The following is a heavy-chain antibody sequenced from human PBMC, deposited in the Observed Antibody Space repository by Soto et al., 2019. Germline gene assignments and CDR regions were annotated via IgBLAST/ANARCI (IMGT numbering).Heavy chain of an antibody. CDR1: GFTFSSYA. Sequence: GGSLRLSCAASGFTFSSYAMSWVRQAPGKGLEWVSAISGSGGSTYYADSVKGRFTISRDDSKNTLYLQMNSLRAEDTAVYYCAKVSGYSGYDLRWFDPWGQGTLVTVSS. CDR3: AKVSGYSGYDLRWFDP. CDR2: ISGSGGST. J-gene: IGHJ5*02. D-gene: IGHD5-12*01. V-gene: IGHV3-23*01.